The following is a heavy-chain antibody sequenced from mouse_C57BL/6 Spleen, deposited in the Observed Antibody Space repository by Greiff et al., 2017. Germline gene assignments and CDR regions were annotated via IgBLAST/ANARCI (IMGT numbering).Heavy chain of an antibody. Sequence: QVTLKESGPGILQSSQTLSLTCSFSGFSLSTSGMGVSWIRQPSGKGLEWLAHIYWDDDKRYNPSLKSRLTISKDTSRNQVFLKITSVDTADTATYYCARRMIYYDYDAYYFDYWGQGTTLTVSS. CDR2: IYWDDDK. V-gene: IGHV8-12*01. J-gene: IGHJ2*01. D-gene: IGHD2-4*01. CDR1: GFSLSTSGMG. CDR3: ARRMIYYDYDAYYFDY.